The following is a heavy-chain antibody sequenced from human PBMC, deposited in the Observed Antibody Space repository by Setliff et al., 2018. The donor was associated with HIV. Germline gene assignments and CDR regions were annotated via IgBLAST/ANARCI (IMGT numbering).Heavy chain of an antibody. D-gene: IGHD5-12*01. CDR2: LYYSGST. CDR3: ARIPWVATLWGGAFDL. V-gene: IGHV4-61*05. Sequence: SETLSLTCTVSGGSISSSSYYWAWIRQSPGRGLQYLGHLYYSGSTNYNPSLKSRITMSMDTSKNQFSLQLSSVTAADTAVYYCARIPWVATLWGGAFDLWGHGTMVTV. J-gene: IGHJ3*01. CDR1: GGSISSSSYY.